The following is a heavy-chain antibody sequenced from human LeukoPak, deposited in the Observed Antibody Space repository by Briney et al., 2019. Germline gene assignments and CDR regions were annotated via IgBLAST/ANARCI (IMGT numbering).Heavy chain of an antibody. CDR2: IYYSGST. CDR1: GGSISSSSYY. Sequence: SETLSLTCTVSGGSISSSSYYWGWIRQPPGKGLEWIGSIYYSGSTYYNPSLKSRVTISVDTSKNQFSLKLSSVTAADTAVYYCARHPQDFGVVSHFDYWGQGTLVTVSS. V-gene: IGHV4-39*01. D-gene: IGHD3-3*01. CDR3: ARHPQDFGVVSHFDY. J-gene: IGHJ4*02.